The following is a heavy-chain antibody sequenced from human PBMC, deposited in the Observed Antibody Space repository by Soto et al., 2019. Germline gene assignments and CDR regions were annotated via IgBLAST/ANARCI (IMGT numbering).Heavy chain of an antibody. CDR1: GFSFASFA. CDR3: AKLSYLDY. V-gene: IGHV3-23*04. J-gene: IGHJ4*02. CDR2: ISGSDGKP. Sequence: DVRLAESGGGLVQPGGSLRLSCTTSGFSFASFAMTWVRQAPGKGLEWVATISGSDGKPYYADSVKGRFSSSRDTSRNPLYLQMNSLRADDTAIYYCAKLSYLDYWGQGTLFTVSS.